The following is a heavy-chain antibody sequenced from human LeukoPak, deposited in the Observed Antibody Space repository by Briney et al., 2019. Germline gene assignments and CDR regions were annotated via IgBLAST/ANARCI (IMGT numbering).Heavy chain of an antibody. V-gene: IGHV4-31*03. Sequence: SETLSLTCTVSGGSISSGGYYWSWIRQHPGKGLEWIGYIYYSGSTYYNPSLKSRVTISVDTSKNQFSLKLSSVTAADTAMYYCARGSFDNGDYQIFDYWGQGTLVTVSS. CDR3: ARGSFDNGDYQIFDY. D-gene: IGHD4-17*01. CDR1: GGSISSGGYY. CDR2: IYYSGST. J-gene: IGHJ4*02.